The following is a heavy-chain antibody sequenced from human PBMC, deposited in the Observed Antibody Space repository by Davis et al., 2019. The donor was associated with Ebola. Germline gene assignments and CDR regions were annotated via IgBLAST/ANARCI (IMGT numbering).Heavy chain of an antibody. CDR3: ARGGGSTQSGIDY. CDR2: ISPSSGIT. V-gene: IGHV1-18*01. Sequence: ASVKVSCKASSYTFTNYGIIWVRQAPGQGLEWVGWISPSSGITNYVQILRGRVTMTTDTSTSTAYMELRSLRPDDTAVYYCARGGGSTQSGIDYWGQGTLVTVSS. D-gene: IGHD3-10*01. J-gene: IGHJ4*02. CDR1: SYTFTNYG.